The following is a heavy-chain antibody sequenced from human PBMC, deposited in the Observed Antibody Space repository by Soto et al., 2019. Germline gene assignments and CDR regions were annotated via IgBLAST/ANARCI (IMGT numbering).Heavy chain of an antibody. CDR2: ISGSGGST. CDR3: AKDLLGSYSSGWMHNYYYYGMDV. J-gene: IGHJ6*02. D-gene: IGHD6-19*01. V-gene: IGHV3-23*01. Sequence: GGSLRLSCAAFGFTFSSYAMSWVRQAPGKGLEWVSAISGSGGSTYYADSVKGRFTISRDNSKNTLYLQMNSLRAEDTAVYYCAKDLLGSYSSGWMHNYYYYGMDVWGQGTTVTVSS. CDR1: GFTFSSYA.